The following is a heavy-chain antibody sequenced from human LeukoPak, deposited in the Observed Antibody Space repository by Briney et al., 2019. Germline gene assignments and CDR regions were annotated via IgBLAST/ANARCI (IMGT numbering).Heavy chain of an antibody. CDR1: GFTVSGNY. J-gene: IGHJ5*02. D-gene: IGHD2-2*01. V-gene: IGHV3-66*02. CDR2: IYSGGTT. CDR3: ARDQGCTSSTCRNNWFDP. Sequence: PGGSLRLSCAVSGFTVSGNYMSWVRQAPGKGLEWVSVIYSGGTTYYADSVRGRFTISRDNSMNTLYLQMDSLRAEDTALYYCARDQGCTSSTCRNNWFDPWGQGTQVTVSS.